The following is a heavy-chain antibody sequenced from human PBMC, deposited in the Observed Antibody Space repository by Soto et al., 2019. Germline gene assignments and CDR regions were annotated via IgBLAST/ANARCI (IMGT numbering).Heavy chain of an antibody. Sequence: SCPTLVNPTETLTLTCTFSGFSLTSPGMCVSWIRQSPGKALEWLALIERDDDDKYYSTSLKTRLTISKDTRKNQVVLTMANMEPADTATYYCARSIRGPRRFNGMDVWGQGTTVTVSS. J-gene: IGHJ6*02. CDR3: ARSIRGPRRFNGMDV. D-gene: IGHD1-20*01. CDR1: GFSLTSPGMC. V-gene: IGHV2-70*13. CDR2: IERDDDDK.